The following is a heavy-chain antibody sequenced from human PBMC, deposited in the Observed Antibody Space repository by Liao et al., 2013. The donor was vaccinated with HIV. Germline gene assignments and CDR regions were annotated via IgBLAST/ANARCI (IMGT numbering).Heavy chain of an antibody. V-gene: IGHV4-61*02. J-gene: IGHJ6*03. Sequence: QVQLQESGPGLVKPSQTLSLTCTVSGGSISSGSYYWSWIRQPAGKGLEWIGRIYTSGSTNYNPSLKSRVTISIDTSKNQFSLKLSSVTAADTAVYYCARDYDFWSGINYYYYYMDVWGKGTTVTVSS. CDR1: GGSISSGSYY. D-gene: IGHD3-3*01. CDR3: ARDYDFWSGINYYYYYMDV. CDR2: IYTSGST.